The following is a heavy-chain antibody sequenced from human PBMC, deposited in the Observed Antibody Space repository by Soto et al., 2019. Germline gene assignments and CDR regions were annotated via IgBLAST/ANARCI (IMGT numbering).Heavy chain of an antibody. J-gene: IGHJ4*02. V-gene: IGHV3-30*18. Sequence: GGSLRLSCAASGFTFSSYGMHWVRQATGKGLEWVAVISYDGSNKYYADSVKGRFTISRDNSKNTLYLQMNSLRAEDTAVYYCAKDRSNPYGSGPLDYWGQGTLVTVSS. CDR2: ISYDGSNK. CDR3: AKDRSNPYGSGPLDY. D-gene: IGHD3-10*01. CDR1: GFTFSSYG.